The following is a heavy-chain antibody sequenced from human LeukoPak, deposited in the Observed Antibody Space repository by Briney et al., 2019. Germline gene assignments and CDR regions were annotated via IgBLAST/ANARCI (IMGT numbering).Heavy chain of an antibody. CDR3: ASTPTRGVYFDY. CDR1: GYTFTGYY. D-gene: IGHD3-10*01. CDR2: INPNSGGT. J-gene: IGHJ4*02. V-gene: IGHV1-2*02. Sequence: ASVKVSCKASGYTFTGYYMHWVRQAPGQGLEWMGWINPNSGGTNYAQKFQGRATMTRDTSISTAYMELSRLRSDDTAVYYCASTPTRGVYFDYWGQGTLVTVSS.